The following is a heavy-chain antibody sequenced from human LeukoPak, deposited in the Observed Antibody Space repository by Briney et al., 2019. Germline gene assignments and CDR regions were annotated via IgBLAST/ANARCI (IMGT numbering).Heavy chain of an antibody. CDR3: ARDPTQWLRYGYFDY. Sequence: GGSLRLSCAASGFIFSTSNMNWVRQSPGKGLEWVASISSSSSFTYYADSVKGRFTVSRDNAQNSLHLQMNNLRAEDTAVYYCARDPTQWLRYGYFDYWGQGTLVTVSS. CDR1: GFIFSTSN. D-gene: IGHD5-12*01. J-gene: IGHJ4*02. CDR2: ISSSSSFT. V-gene: IGHV3-21*01.